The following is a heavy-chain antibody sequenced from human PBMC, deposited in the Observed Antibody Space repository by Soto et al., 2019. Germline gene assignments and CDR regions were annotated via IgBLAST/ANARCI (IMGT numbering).Heavy chain of an antibody. CDR2: ISNSGDT. CDR1: GFTFSSYA. V-gene: IGHV3-23*01. CDR3: AKPKYRGVVVNV. J-gene: IGHJ6*02. D-gene: IGHD3-10*01. Sequence: VQLLESGGALVQPGGSLRLSCAASGFTFSSYAIYWVRQAPGKGLEWVSTISNSGDTYYADSVEGRFTISRDNSKDTLYLQMNSLRAEDTVVYYCAKPKYRGVVVNVWGQEPRVTGSS.